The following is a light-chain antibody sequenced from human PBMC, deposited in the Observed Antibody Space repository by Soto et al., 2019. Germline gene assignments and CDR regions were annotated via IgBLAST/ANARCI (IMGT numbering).Light chain of an antibody. V-gene: IGKV3-11*01. J-gene: IGKJ4*01. Sequence: EIVLTQSPATLSLSPGERATLSCRASQSVGGYLDWYQQKPGQAPSLLIYDASNRASRIPARFSGCGSGTDFTLTISSLEPEDLAVYYCHQRSNWPPLTFGGGTKVEIK. CDR2: DAS. CDR3: HQRSNWPPLT. CDR1: QSVGGY.